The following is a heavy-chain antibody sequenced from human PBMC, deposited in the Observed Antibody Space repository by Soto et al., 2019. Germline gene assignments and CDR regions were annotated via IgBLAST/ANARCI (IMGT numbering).Heavy chain of an antibody. CDR1: GFTFSDYY. V-gene: IGHV3-11*01. Sequence: QVQLVESGGGLVKPGGSLRLSCAASGFTFSDYYMSCIRQAPGKGLEWVSYISSSGSTIYYADSVKGRFTISRDNATNSLYLQMNSLRAEDTAVYYCARDNGDYRKYYYYYYMDVWGKGTTVTVSS. CDR2: ISSSGSTI. J-gene: IGHJ6*03. D-gene: IGHD4-17*01. CDR3: ARDNGDYRKYYYYYYMDV.